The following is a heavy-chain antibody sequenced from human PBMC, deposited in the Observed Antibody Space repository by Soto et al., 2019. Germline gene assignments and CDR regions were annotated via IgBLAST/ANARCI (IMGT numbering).Heavy chain of an antibody. CDR2: ISSSSSYI. CDR1: GFTFSSYS. J-gene: IGHJ6*03. D-gene: IGHD4-17*01. V-gene: IGHV3-21*01. CDR3: ARDKASGDYAYYMDV. Sequence: GGSLRLSCAASGFTFSSYSMNWVRQAPGKGLEWVSSISSSSSYIYYADSVKGRFTISRDNAKNSLYLQMNSLRAEDTAVYYCARDKASGDYAYYMDVWGKGTTVTVSS.